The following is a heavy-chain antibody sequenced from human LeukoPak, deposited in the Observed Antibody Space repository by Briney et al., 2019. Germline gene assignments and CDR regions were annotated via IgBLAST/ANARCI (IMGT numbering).Heavy chain of an antibody. CDR2: ISWNSGSI. D-gene: IGHD1-26*01. J-gene: IGHJ6*03. CDR3: ARGSGSYYSRGIYYMDV. Sequence: GGSLRLSCAASGFTFDDYAMHWVRQAPGKGLEWVSGISWNSGSIGYADSVKGRFTISRDNAKNSLYLQMNSLRADDTAVYYCARGSGSYYSRGIYYMDVWGKGTTVTISS. V-gene: IGHV3-9*01. CDR1: GFTFDDYA.